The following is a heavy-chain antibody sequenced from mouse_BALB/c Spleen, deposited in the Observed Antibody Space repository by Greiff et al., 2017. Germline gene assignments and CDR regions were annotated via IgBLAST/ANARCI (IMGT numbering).Heavy chain of an antibody. D-gene: IGHD2-3*01. CDR3: ARDDGPAWFAY. J-gene: IGHJ3*01. V-gene: IGHV2-9*02. CDR1: GFSLTSYG. Sequence: VQLKESGPGLVAPSQSLSITCTVSGFSLTSYGVHWVRQPPGKGLEWLGVIWAGGSTNYNSALMSRLSISKDNSKSQVFLKMNSLQTDDTAMYYCARDDGPAWFAYWGQGTLVTVSA. CDR2: IWAGGST.